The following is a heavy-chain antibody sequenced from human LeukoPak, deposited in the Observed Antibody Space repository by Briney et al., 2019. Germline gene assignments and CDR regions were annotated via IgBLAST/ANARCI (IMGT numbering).Heavy chain of an antibody. CDR1: GGSISSGSYY. CDR2: IYTSGST. CDR3: ARGFYGSGSYSPPYYYMDV. V-gene: IGHV4-61*02. J-gene: IGHJ6*03. D-gene: IGHD3-10*01. Sequence: TLSLTCTVSGGSISSGSYYWSWIRQPAGKGLEWIGRIYTSGSTNYNPSLKSRVTISVDTSKNQFSLNLSALTAADTAVYYCARGFYGSGSYSPPYYYMDVWGKGTTVTISS.